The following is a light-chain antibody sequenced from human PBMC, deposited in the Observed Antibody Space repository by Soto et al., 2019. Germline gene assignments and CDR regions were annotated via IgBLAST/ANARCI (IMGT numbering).Light chain of an antibody. V-gene: IGKV3-20*01. CDR1: QSVSSSY. Sequence: EIVLTQSPGTLSLSPGERATLSCRASQSVSSSYLAWYQQKPGQAPRLLIYGASSRATGIPDRFSGSGSGTDFTLTISRLEPEDFAVYYCQHYGSSMYTCGQGTKLEIK. CDR2: GAS. CDR3: QHYGSSMYT. J-gene: IGKJ2*01.